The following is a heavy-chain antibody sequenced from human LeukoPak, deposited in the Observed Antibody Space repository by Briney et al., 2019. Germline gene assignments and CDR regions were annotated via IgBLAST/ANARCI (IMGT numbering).Heavy chain of an antibody. V-gene: IGHV4-4*02. CDR3: ARQKWEQQGRDYYFNGLDV. D-gene: IGHD1/OR15-1a*01. J-gene: IGHJ6*02. CDR2: IYLYGTT. CDR1: IGSISSSKW. Sequence: SETLSLTCSVSIGSISSSKWWSWVRQSPVKGLERIGEIYLYGTTNYNPSFTGRVTMSVDRSRNQFSLKLTSVTAADTAVYYCARQKWEQQGRDYYFNGLDVWGPGTTVIVSS.